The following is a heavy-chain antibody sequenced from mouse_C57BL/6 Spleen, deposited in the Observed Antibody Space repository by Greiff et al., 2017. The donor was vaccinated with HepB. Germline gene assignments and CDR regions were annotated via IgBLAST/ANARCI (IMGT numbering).Heavy chain of an antibody. J-gene: IGHJ1*03. CDR2: LNPNNGGT. D-gene: IGHD1-1*01. CDR1: GYTFTDYY. CDR3: TRERVTTVVEWYFDV. V-gene: IGHV1-26*01. Sequence: VQLQQSGPELVKPGASVKISCKASGYTFTDYYMNWVKQSHGKSLEWIGDLNPNNGGTSYNQKFKGKATLTVDTSSSTAYMELRSLTSEDSAVYYCTRERVTTVVEWYFDVWGTGTTVTVSS.